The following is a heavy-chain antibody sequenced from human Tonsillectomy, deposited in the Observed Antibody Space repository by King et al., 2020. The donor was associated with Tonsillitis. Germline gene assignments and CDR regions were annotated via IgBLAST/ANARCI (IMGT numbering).Heavy chain of an antibody. Sequence: QLVQSGGGVVQPGRSLRLSCAASGFTINNYAMNWVRQAPGKGLEWVAVISYDGKAKSYAKSVKGRFTISRDNSENTIYLQMNSLRPEDTAVYYCARDVGPGVAAAGTLDPWGQGTLVTGSS. CDR3: ARDVGPGVAAAGTLDP. CDR2: ISYDGKAK. J-gene: IGHJ5*02. V-gene: IGHV3-30*04. D-gene: IGHD6-13*01. CDR1: GFTINNYA.